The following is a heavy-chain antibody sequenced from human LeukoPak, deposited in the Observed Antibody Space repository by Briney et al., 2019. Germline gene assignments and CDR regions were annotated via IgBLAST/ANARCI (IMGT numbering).Heavy chain of an antibody. J-gene: IGHJ3*02. Sequence: GGSLRLSCAASGFTFSSYAMSWVRQAPGKGLEWVSAISGSGGSTYYADSVKGRFTISRDNSKNTLYLQMNSLRVEDTAVYYCAKGPVVVPAAIVRGGAFDIWGQGTMVTVSS. CDR2: ISGSGGST. V-gene: IGHV3-23*01. D-gene: IGHD2-2*01. CDR1: GFTFSSYA. CDR3: AKGPVVVPAAIVRGGAFDI.